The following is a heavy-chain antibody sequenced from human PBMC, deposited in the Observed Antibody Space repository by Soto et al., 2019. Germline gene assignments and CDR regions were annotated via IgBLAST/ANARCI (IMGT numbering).Heavy chain of an antibody. CDR2: IIPILGIA. Sequence: SVKVSCKASGGTFSSYTISWVRQAPGQGLEWMGRIIPILGIANYAQKFQGRVTITADKSTSTAYMELSSLRSEDTAVYYCARDKDIVVVPAAAPPYYYYYYMDVWGKGTTVTVSS. J-gene: IGHJ6*03. CDR1: GGTFSSYT. V-gene: IGHV1-69*04. CDR3: ARDKDIVVVPAAAPPYYYYYYMDV. D-gene: IGHD2-2*01.